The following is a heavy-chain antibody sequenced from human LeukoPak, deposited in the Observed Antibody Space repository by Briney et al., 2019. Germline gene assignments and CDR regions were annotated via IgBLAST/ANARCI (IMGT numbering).Heavy chain of an antibody. J-gene: IGHJ4*02. V-gene: IGHV3-30*04. CDR3: MKWFGEFGFDY. CDR2: ISYDGSNK. Sequence: QTGGSLRLSCAASGFTFSSYAMHWVRQAPGKGLEWVSVISYDGSNKYYADSVKGRFTISRDNSKNTLYLQMNSLRAEDTAVYYCMKWFGEFGFDYWGQGTLVTVSS. D-gene: IGHD3-10*01. CDR1: GFTFSSYA.